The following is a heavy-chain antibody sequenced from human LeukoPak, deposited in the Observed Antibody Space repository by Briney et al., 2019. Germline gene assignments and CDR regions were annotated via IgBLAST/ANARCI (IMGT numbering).Heavy chain of an antibody. CDR2: IKQDGSVQ. V-gene: IGHV3-7*01. Sequence: GGSLRLSCAASGFTFSNFWMAWVRQAPGKGLEWVANIKQDGSVQYYGDSVKGRFTISRDNAKNSLYLQMNSLRAEDTAVYYCATTYDSSGCDWGRGTLVIVSS. CDR1: GFTFSNFW. J-gene: IGHJ4*02. CDR3: ATTYDSSGCD. D-gene: IGHD3-22*01.